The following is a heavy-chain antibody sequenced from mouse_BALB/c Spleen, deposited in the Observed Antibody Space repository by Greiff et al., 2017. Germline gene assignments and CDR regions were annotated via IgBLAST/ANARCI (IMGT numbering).Heavy chain of an antibody. CDR2: IDPSDSET. CDR3: ARDGNYLYCFDY. V-gene: IGHV1S126*01. Sequence: VQLQQSGPQLVRPGASVKISCKASGYSFTSYWMHWVKQRPGQGLEWIGMIDPSDSETRLNQKFKDKATLTVDKSSSTAYMQLSSPTSEDSAVYYCARDGNYLYCFDYWGQGTTLTVSS. CDR1: GYSFTSYW. J-gene: IGHJ2*01. D-gene: IGHD2-1*01.